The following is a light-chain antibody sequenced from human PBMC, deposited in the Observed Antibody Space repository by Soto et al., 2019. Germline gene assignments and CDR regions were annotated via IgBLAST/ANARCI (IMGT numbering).Light chain of an antibody. CDR3: QQRTDRPPWT. J-gene: IGKJ1*01. Sequence: EVVMRQSPATLSVSPGEGATLSCRASQGIGDTLAWYQHKPGQTPRLLIFDTSTRATGIPDRFSGTGSETDFTLTISRLEPEDFAVYYCQQRTDRPPWTFGQGTKVDIK. CDR1: QGIGDT. CDR2: DTS. V-gene: IGKV3D-11*03.